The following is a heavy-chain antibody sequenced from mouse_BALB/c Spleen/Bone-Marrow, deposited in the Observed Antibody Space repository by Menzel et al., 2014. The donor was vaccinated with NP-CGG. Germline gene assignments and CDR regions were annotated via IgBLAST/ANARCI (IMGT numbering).Heavy chain of an antibody. D-gene: IGHD1-1*01. CDR1: GFTFTDYY. Sequence: VQVEESGGGLVQPGGSLRLSCANSGFTFTDYYMSWVRQPPGKALEWFGFISNKANGYTTEYNASVKGRLTISRANSHSILYLQKNSMIAADSAAYYYARDNCYCSYWWFDDGGGGSTVVISS. CDR2: ISNKANGYTT. V-gene: IGHV7-3*02. J-gene: IGHJ1*01. CDR3: ARDNCYCSYWWFDD.